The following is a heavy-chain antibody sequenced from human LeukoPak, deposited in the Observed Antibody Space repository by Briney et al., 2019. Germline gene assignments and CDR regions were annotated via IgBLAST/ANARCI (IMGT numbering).Heavy chain of an antibody. Sequence: GGSLRLSCTASEFTVSRTYMLWVRQAPGKGLEWVSLIFSNGDTHYADSVKGRFTISRDTSKNTVSLQMNSLRVEDTAMYYCTRDQMNYWGQGTLVTVSS. CDR2: IFSNGDT. V-gene: IGHV3-53*01. D-gene: IGHD5-24*01. J-gene: IGHJ4*02. CDR1: EFTVSRTY. CDR3: TRDQMNY.